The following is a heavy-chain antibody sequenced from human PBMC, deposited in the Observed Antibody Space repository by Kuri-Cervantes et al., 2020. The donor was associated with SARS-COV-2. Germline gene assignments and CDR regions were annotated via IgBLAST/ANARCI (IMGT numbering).Heavy chain of an antibody. Sequence: GESLKISCAASGFTFSSYAMHWVRQAPGKGLEWVAVISYDGSNKYYADSVKGRFTISRDNPKNTLYLRMNSLRAEDTAVYYCAKALRIVVVPAALGFDYYYGMDVWGQGTTVTVSS. CDR2: ISYDGSNK. CDR3: AKALRIVVVPAALGFDYYYGMDV. J-gene: IGHJ6*02. D-gene: IGHD2-2*01. V-gene: IGHV3-30-3*01. CDR1: GFTFSSYA.